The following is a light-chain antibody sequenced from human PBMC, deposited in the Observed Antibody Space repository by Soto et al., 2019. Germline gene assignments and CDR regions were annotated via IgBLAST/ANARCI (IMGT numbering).Light chain of an antibody. CDR2: GAS. Sequence: EIVMTQSPATLSVSPGERATLSCRASQSVSSNLAWYQQKPGQAPRLLIYGASSLQSGVPSRFSGTGSGTQFTLTTSRLQPEDFATYYCQQHASYPRDFGQGTKVDIK. CDR3: QQHASYPRD. J-gene: IGKJ1*01. CDR1: QSVSSN. V-gene: IGKV3-15*01.